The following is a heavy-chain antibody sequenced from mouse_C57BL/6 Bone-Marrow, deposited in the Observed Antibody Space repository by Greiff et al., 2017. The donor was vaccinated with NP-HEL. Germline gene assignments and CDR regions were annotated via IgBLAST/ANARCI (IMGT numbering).Heavy chain of an antibody. CDR1: GYAFSSYW. CDR2: IYPGDGDT. CDR3: ARRFYYDYDAWFAY. Sequence: QVQLKESGAELVKPGASVKISCKASGYAFSSYWMNWVKQRPGKGLEWIGQIYPGDGDTNYNGKFKGKATLTADKSSSTAYMQLSSLTSEDSAVYFCARRFYYDYDAWFAYWGQGTLVTVSA. D-gene: IGHD2-4*01. V-gene: IGHV1-80*01. J-gene: IGHJ3*01.